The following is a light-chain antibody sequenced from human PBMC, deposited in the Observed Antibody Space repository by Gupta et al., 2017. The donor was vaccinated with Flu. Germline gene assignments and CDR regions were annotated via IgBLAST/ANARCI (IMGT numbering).Light chain of an antibody. CDR1: NNGSKS. J-gene: IGLJ2*01. V-gene: IGLV3-21*02. CDR3: QVWDFSSDHVV. Sequence: GQTARITCGGNNNGSKSVHWYQQKPGQAPVLVVYDDSDRPSGIPERFSGSNSGNTATLTISRVEAGDEADYSCQVWDFSSDHVVFGGGTKLTVL. CDR2: DDS.